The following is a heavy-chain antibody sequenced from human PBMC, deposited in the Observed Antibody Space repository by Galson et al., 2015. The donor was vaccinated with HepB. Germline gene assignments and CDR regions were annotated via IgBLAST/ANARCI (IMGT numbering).Heavy chain of an antibody. CDR3: ARMAAAGTDDY. D-gene: IGHD6-13*01. V-gene: IGHV2-70*17. CDR1: GFSLSTRGMC. J-gene: IGHJ4*02. Sequence: PALVKPTQTLTLTCTFSGFSLSTRGMCMNWIRQPPGKALEWLARIDWDDDKFYSTSLKTRLTISKDTSKNQVVLRITNIDPGDTATYYCARMAAAGTDDYWGQGILVTVSS. CDR2: IDWDDDK.